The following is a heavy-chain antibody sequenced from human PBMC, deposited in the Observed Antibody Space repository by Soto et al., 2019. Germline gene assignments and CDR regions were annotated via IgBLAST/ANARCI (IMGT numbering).Heavy chain of an antibody. D-gene: IGHD5-12*01. Sequence: QVQLVQSGAEVKKPGASVKVSCKASGYTFTSYGISWVRQAPGQGLEWMGWISAYNGNTNYAQKLQGRVTMTTDTSKSTAYMELRSLRSDDTAVYYCARDTLRWGGYSGYDYYYGMDVWGQGTTVTVSS. CDR1: GYTFTSYG. CDR3: ARDTLRWGGYSGYDYYYGMDV. J-gene: IGHJ6*02. CDR2: ISAYNGNT. V-gene: IGHV1-18*04.